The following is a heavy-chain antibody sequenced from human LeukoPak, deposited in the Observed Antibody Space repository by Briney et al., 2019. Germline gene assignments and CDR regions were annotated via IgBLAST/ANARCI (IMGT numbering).Heavy chain of an antibody. J-gene: IGHJ4*02. V-gene: IGHV3-53*01. D-gene: IGHD3-3*01. CDR2: IYSGGAT. Sequence: GGSLRLSCAASGLIVSNYYMSWVRQAPGKGLECVSVIYSGGATYYADSVKGQFTISRDNSKNTLYLQMNSLRAEDTAVYFCARVGGRITIFGVVNSRFDYWGQGTLVTVSS. CDR1: GLIVSNYY. CDR3: ARVGGRITIFGVVNSRFDY.